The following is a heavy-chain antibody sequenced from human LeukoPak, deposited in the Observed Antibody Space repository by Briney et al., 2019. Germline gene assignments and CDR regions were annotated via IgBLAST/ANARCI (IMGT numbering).Heavy chain of an antibody. Sequence: GGSLRLSCAASGFTFSSYAMHWVRQAPGKGLEWVAVISYDGSNKYYADSVKGRFTISRDNSKNTPYLQMNSLRAEDTAVYYCARDSLTYYYDSSGFADDAFDIWGQGTMVTVSS. J-gene: IGHJ3*02. CDR1: GFTFSSYA. D-gene: IGHD3-22*01. CDR2: ISYDGSNK. V-gene: IGHV3-30-3*01. CDR3: ARDSLTYYYDSSGFADDAFDI.